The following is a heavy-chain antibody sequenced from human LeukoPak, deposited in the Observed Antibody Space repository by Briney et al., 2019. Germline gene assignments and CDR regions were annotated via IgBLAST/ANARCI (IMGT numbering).Heavy chain of an antibody. D-gene: IGHD3-10*01. CDR3: ARVKSDYYGSGSYYFLGFDP. V-gene: IGHV5-51*01. Sequence: GESLKISCKRSGYSFTSYWIGWVRQMPGKGLEWMGIIYPGDSDTRYSPSFQGQVTISADESISTAYLQWSSLKASDAAMYYCARVKSDYYGSGSYYFLGFDPWGQGTLVTVSS. CDR1: GYSFTSYW. CDR2: IYPGDSDT. J-gene: IGHJ5*02.